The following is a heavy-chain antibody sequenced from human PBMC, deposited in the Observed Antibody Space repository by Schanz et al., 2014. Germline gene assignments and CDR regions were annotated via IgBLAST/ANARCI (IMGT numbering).Heavy chain of an antibody. CDR1: GFTFSGYG. D-gene: IGHD5-18*01. Sequence: QVQLVESGGGVVQPGRSLRLSCAASGFTFSGYGMHWVRQAPGKGLEWVAIISYDGRHKNYADSVKGRFTISRDNAKNTVYLQMTSLRVEDTAVYYCARGGADSAMAHEYWGRGTLVTVSS. CDR2: ISYDGRHK. V-gene: IGHV3-30*03. J-gene: IGHJ4*02. CDR3: ARGGADSAMAHEY.